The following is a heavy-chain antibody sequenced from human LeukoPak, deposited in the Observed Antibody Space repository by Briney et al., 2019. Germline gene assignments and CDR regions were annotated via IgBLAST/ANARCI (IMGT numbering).Heavy chain of an antibody. J-gene: IGHJ4*02. CDR2: FNGSGDRT. CDR1: GFTFSNYA. Sequence: GESLRLSCAASGFTFSNYAMSWVRQAPGKGLEWVSGFNGSGDRTYYADSVKGRFTISRDNSKNTLYLQMDNLRAGDTAVYYCARRGSYYPFDYWGQGTLVTVSS. D-gene: IGHD1-26*01. V-gene: IGHV3-23*01. CDR3: ARRGSYYPFDY.